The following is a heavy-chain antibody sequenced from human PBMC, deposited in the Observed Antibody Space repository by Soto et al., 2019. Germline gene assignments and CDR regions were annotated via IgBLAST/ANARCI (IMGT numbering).Heavy chain of an antibody. CDR2: IKEDGSEK. D-gene: IGHD5-18*01. V-gene: IGHV3-7*01. CDR3: VRDRGYNAFDY. J-gene: IGHJ4*02. CDR1: GFTFSTSW. Sequence: EVQLVESGGGLVQPGGSLRLSCAASGFTFSTSWMNWVRQAPGKGLESVAGIKEDGSEKYYVDSVKGRFTISKDNAENSLELHMNRLRVEDTAVYYCVRDRGYNAFDYWGLGTLVTVSS.